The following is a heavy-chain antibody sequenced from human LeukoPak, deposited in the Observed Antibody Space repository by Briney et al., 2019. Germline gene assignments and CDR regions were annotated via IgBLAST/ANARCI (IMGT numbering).Heavy chain of an antibody. CDR2: ISSSSSYI. D-gene: IGHD3-3*01. J-gene: IGHJ6*02. CDR3: ARVFRFLEWLLPKYYYYGMDV. Sequence: GGSLRLSCAASGFTFSSYSMNWVRQAPGKGLEWVSSISSSSSYIYYADSVKGRFTISRDNAKNSLYLQMNSLRAEDTAVYYCARVFRFLEWLLPKYYYYGMDVWGQGTTVTVSS. CDR1: GFTFSSYS. V-gene: IGHV3-21*01.